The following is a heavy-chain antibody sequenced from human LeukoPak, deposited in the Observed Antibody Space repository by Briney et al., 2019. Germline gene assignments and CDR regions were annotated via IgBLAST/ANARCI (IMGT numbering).Heavy chain of an antibody. CDR3: ARCLGATRCAFDI. J-gene: IGHJ3*02. D-gene: IGHD1-26*01. CDR2: ISSSSSYI. V-gene: IGHV3-21*01. Sequence: GGSLRLSCAASGFTFSSYSMNWVRQAPGKGLEWVSSISSSSSYIYYADSVKGRFTISRDNAKNSLYLQINSLRAEDTAVYYCARCLGATRCAFDIWGQGTMVTVSS. CDR1: GFTFSSYS.